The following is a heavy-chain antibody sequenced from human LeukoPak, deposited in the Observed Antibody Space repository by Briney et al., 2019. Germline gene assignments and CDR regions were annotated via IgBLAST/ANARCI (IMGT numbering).Heavy chain of an antibody. CDR3: ARALKSGWYWGSGGKDETTGRY. J-gene: IGHJ4*02. Sequence: ASVKVSCKASGGTFSSYAISWVRQAPGQGLEWMGRIIPIFGIANYAQKFQGRVTITADKSTSTAYMELSSLRSEDTAVYYCARALKSGWYWGSGGKDETTGRYWGQGTLVTVSS. CDR2: IIPIFGIA. V-gene: IGHV1-69*04. CDR1: GGTFSSYA. D-gene: IGHD6-19*01.